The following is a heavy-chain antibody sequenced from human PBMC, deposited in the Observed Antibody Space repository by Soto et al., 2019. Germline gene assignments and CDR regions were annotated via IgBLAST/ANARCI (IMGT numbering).Heavy chain of an antibody. CDR1: GFTFSSYG. Sequence: GGSLRLSCAASGFTFSSYGMHWVRQAPGKGLEWVAVISYDGSNKNYADSVKGRFTISRDNSKNTLYLQMNSLRAEDTAVYYCAKQWDSGWSFDHWGQGTLVTVSS. CDR2: ISYDGSNK. CDR3: AKQWDSGWSFDH. D-gene: IGHD6-19*01. J-gene: IGHJ4*02. V-gene: IGHV3-30*18.